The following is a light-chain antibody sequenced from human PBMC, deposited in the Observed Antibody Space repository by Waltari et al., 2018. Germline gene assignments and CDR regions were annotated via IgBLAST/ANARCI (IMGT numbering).Light chain of an antibody. J-gene: IGKJ1*01. CDR1: QSVLYSSNNMNY. CDR3: HQYYNTVRT. Sequence: DIVMTQSPDSLAVSLGERATINCKSSQSVLYSSNNMNYLAWYQQKPGQPPKLLIYWASTRESGVPDRFNGSGSGTDFTLTISSLQAEDVAVYYCHQYYNTVRTFGQGTKVEIK. V-gene: IGKV4-1*01. CDR2: WAS.